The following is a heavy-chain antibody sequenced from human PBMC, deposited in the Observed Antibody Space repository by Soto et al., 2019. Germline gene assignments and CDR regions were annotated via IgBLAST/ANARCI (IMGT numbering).Heavy chain of an antibody. CDR3: THYCDPRDF. Sequence: QITLKESGPTLVKPTQTLTLTCTFSGFSLSTSGVGVGWIRQPPGKALEWLALIYWVDDKRYSPSLRNRLSXTXXSTKNQRVRTITIMHPVERATNYCTHYCDPRDF. V-gene: IGHV2-5*02. CDR1: GFSLSTSGVG. CDR2: IYWVDDK. D-gene: IGHD2-21*01. J-gene: IGHJ4*01.